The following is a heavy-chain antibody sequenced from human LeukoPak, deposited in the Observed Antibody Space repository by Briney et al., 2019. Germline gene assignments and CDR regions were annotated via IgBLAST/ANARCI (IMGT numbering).Heavy chain of an antibody. CDR2: IYYSGST. Sequence: SETLSLTCTVSGGSISSSSYYWGWFRQPPGKGLKWIGSIYYSGSTYYNPSLKSRVTISVDTSKNQFSLKLSSVTAADTAVYYCAREKYYFDYWGQGTLVTVSS. CDR3: AREKYYFDY. CDR1: GGSISSSSYY. V-gene: IGHV4-39*07. J-gene: IGHJ4*02.